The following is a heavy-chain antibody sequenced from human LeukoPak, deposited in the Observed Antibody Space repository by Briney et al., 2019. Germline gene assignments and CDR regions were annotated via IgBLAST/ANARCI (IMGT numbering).Heavy chain of an antibody. CDR1: GYTFTSYD. V-gene: IGHV1-8*01. CDR3: ARASRGWYTGNWFDP. Sequence: ASVKVSCKASGYTFTSYDINWVRQATGQGLEWMGRMNPNSGNTGYAQKFQGRVTMTRNTSISTAYMELSSLRSEDTAVYYCARASRGWYTGNWFDPWGQGTLVTVSS. J-gene: IGHJ5*02. D-gene: IGHD6-19*01. CDR2: MNPNSGNT.